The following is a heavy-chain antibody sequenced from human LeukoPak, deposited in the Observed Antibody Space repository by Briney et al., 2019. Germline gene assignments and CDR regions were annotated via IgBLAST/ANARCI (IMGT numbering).Heavy chain of an antibody. D-gene: IGHD3-22*01. V-gene: IGHV3-7*01. CDR2: IKQDGSEK. CDR3: ARLKRDYYDSSGSLGP. J-gene: IGHJ5*02. CDR1: GFTFSNYW. Sequence: GGSLRLSCAASGFTFSNYWMSWVRQAPGKGLEWVANIKQDGSEKFYVDSVKGRFTISRDNAKNSLYLQMNSLRAEDTAVYYCARLKRDYYDSSGSLGPWGQGTLVTVSS.